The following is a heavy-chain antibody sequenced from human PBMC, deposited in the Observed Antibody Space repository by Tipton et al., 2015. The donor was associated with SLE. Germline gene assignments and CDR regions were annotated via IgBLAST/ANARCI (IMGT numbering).Heavy chain of an antibody. CDR2: ISSSSSYI. Sequence: VQLVQSGGGVVRPGGSLRLSCAASGFTFSSYSMNWVRQAPGKGLEWVSSISSSSSYIYYADSLKGRFTISRDNAKNSLYLQMNSLRAEETAVYYCSRGGVRGVRGYFDYWGQGTLVTVSS. CDR3: SRGGVRGVRGYFDY. V-gene: IGHV3-21*01. J-gene: IGHJ4*02. CDR1: GFTFSSYS. D-gene: IGHD3-10*01.